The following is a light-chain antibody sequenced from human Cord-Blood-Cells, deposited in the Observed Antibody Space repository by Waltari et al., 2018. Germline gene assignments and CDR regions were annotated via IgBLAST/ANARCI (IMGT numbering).Light chain of an antibody. CDR2: GAS. Sequence: EIVLTQSTGTLSLSPGERATLSCRASQSVSSSYFAWYQQKPGQAPRLLIYGASSMATDIPDRFSGSGSGTDFTLTISRLEPEDFAVYYCQQYGSSPMYSFGQGTKLEIK. CDR3: QQYGSSPMYS. CDR1: QSVSSSY. V-gene: IGKV3-20*01. J-gene: IGKJ2*03.